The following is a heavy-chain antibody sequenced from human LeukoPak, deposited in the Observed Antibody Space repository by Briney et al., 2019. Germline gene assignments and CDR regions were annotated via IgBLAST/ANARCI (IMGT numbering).Heavy chain of an antibody. CDR3: ARDAVTVNSYYFDY. CDR2: IYYSGST. V-gene: IGHV4-61*01. Sequence: PSETLSLTCTVSGGSVSSGSYYWSWIRQPPGKGLEWIGYIYYSGSTNYNPSLKSRVTISVDTSKNQFSLKLSSVTAADTAVYHCARDAVTVNSYYFDYWGQGTLVTVSS. D-gene: IGHD4-11*01. CDR1: GGSVSSGSYY. J-gene: IGHJ4*02.